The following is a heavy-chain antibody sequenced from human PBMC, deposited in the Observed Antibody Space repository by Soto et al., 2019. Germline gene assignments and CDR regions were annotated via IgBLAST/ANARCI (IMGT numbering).Heavy chain of an antibody. CDR1: GGSFSGCY. CDR2: INHSGST. Sequence: SETLSLSCAVYGGSFSGCYWSGIRQPPGKGLEWIGEINHSGSTNYNPSLKSRVTISVDTSKNQFSLKLSSVTAADTAVYYCARSITIFGVVTNVDAFDIRGQGTMVTVSS. V-gene: IGHV4-34*01. CDR3: ARSITIFGVVTNVDAFDI. D-gene: IGHD3-3*01. J-gene: IGHJ3*02.